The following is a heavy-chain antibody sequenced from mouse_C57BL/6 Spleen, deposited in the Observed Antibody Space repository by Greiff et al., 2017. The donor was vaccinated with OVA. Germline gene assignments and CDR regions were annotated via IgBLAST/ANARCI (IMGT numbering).Heavy chain of an antibody. Sequence: QVQLKQSGAELARPGASVKMSCKASGYTFPSYTMHWVKQRPGQGLEWIGYINPSSGYTKYNQKFKDKATLTADKSSSTAYMQLSSLTSEDSAVYYCARGSEGYFDVWGTGTTVTVSS. CDR1: GYTFPSYT. CDR3: ARGSEGYFDV. J-gene: IGHJ1*03. V-gene: IGHV1-4*01. CDR2: INPSSGYT.